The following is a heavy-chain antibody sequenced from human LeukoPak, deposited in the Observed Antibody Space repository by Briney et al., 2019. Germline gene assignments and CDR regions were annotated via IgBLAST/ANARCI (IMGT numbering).Heavy chain of an antibody. CDR1: GGSISSYY. CDR2: IYYSGST. Sequence: SETLSLTCTVSGGSISSYYWSWIRQPPGKGLEWIGYIYYSGSTNYNPSLKSRVTISVDASKNQFPLKLSSVTAADTAVYYCARDGSGSSGWYNFDYWGQGTLVTVSS. CDR3: ARDGSGSSGWYNFDY. J-gene: IGHJ4*02. D-gene: IGHD6-19*01. V-gene: IGHV4-59*01.